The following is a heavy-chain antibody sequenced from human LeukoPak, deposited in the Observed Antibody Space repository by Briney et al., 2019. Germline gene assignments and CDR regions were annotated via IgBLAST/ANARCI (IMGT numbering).Heavy chain of an antibody. D-gene: IGHD4-23*01. J-gene: IGHJ5*02. CDR2: FDPEDGET. V-gene: IGHV1-24*01. Sequence: GASVKVSCKVSGYTLTELSMHWVRQAPGKGLEWMGGFDPEDGETIYAQKFQGRVTMTEDTSTDTAYMELSSLRSEDTAVYYCATRQGGLRWSYNWFDPWGQGTLVTVSS. CDR1: GYTLTELS. CDR3: ATRQGGLRWSYNWFDP.